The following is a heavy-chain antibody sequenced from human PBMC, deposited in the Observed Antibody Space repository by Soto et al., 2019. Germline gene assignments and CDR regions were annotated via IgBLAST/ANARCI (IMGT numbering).Heavy chain of an antibody. V-gene: IGHV3-72*01. CDR1: GLTLSDHS. CDR2: SRNKANSYTT. Sequence: EVQLVESGGGLVQPGGSLRLSCAASGLTLSDHSSDWVRQAPGKGLEWVGRSRNKANSYTTEYAASVKGRFTLSRDDSTNSVYLQMNSLKTGDTAVYYCALGGGFQHWGQGTLVTVSS. D-gene: IGHD3-16*01. J-gene: IGHJ1*01. CDR3: ALGGGFQH.